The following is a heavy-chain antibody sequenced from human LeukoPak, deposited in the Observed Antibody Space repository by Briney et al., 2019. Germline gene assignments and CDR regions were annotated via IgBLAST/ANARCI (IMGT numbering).Heavy chain of an antibody. CDR2: INHSGST. Sequence: SETLSLTCAVYGGSFSGYYWSWIRQPPGKGLEWIGEINHSGSTNYNPSLKSRVTISVDTSKNQFSLKLSSVTAADTAVYYCARGPYYDSSGYFIDIWGQGTMVTVSS. J-gene: IGHJ3*02. CDR3: ARGPYYDSSGYFIDI. CDR1: GGSFSGYY. D-gene: IGHD3-22*01. V-gene: IGHV4-34*01.